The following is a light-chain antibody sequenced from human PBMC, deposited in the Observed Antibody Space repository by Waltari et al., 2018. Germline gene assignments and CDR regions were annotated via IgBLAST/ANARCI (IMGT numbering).Light chain of an antibody. CDR2: DGS. Sequence: IAMTQSPSTLSASVGDSVTITCRASQNIGTWVAWYQQKPGKAPKLLFFDGSTLESGVPSRFSGSASGTDFTLTINSLQPDDFASYFCQQYNSYLSSFGQGTKLEI. V-gene: IGKV1-5*01. J-gene: IGKJ2*01. CDR1: QNIGTW. CDR3: QQYNSYLSS.